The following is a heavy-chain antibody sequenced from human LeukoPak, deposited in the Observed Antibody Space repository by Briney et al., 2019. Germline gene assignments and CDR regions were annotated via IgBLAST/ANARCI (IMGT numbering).Heavy chain of an antibody. CDR2: IIPIFGTA. Sequence: ASVKVSCKASGGTFSSYAISWVRQAPGQGLEWMGGIIPIFGTANYARKFRGRVTITADESTSTAYMELSSLRSEDTAVYYCARVAGDDAFDIWGQGTMVTVSS. J-gene: IGHJ3*02. CDR3: ARVAGDDAFDI. V-gene: IGHV1-69*01. D-gene: IGHD6-19*01. CDR1: GGTFSSYA.